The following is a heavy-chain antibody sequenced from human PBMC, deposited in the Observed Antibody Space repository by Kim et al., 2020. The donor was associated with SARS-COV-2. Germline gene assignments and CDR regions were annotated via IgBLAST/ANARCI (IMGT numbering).Heavy chain of an antibody. V-gene: IGHV3-30-3*01. CDR2: ISYDGGNK. J-gene: IGHJ3*02. CDR1: GFTFSSYA. D-gene: IGHD6-13*01. CDR3: ARDLYEGVADTFDI. Sequence: GGSLRLSCAASGFTFSSYAMNWVRQAPGKGLEWVAAISYDGGNKYYADSVKGRFTISRDNSKNTLYLQMNSLRAEDTAVYYCARDLYEGVADTFDIWGQGTMVTVSS.